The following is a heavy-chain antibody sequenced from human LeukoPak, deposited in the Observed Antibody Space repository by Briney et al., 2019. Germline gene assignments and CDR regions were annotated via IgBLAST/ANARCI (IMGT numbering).Heavy chain of an antibody. V-gene: IGHV1-2*02. CDR2: INPNSGGT. CDR1: GYTFIAYY. J-gene: IGHJ6*03. CDR3: ARDSLWFGELSNYYYYYYMDV. D-gene: IGHD3-10*01. Sequence: GASVKASCKASGYTFIAYYMHWVRQAPGQGLEWMGWINPNSGGTNYAQKFQGRVTMTRDTSISTAYMELSRLRSDDTAVYYCARDSLWFGELSNYYYYYYMDVWGKGTTVTVPS.